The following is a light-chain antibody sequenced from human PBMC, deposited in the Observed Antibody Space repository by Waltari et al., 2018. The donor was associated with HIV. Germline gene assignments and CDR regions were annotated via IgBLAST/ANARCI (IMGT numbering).Light chain of an antibody. J-gene: IGLJ2*01. Sequence: QSALTQPRSVSGSPGQSVTISCTGTSSDVGAYDYVSCYQQHPGKAPKLIIYDVSQRPSGVPDRFSGSKSGDTASLTISGLQGEDEAEYYCCSYAGAYTVILGGGTKLTVL. CDR3: CSYAGAYTVI. V-gene: IGLV2-11*01. CDR2: DVS. CDR1: SSDVGAYDY.